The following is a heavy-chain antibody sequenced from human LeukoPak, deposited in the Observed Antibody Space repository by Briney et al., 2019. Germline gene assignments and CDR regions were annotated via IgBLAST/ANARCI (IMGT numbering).Heavy chain of an antibody. CDR1: GYSFSTTR. CDR3: ARHLYCGGDCFLGYFAL. J-gene: IGHJ2*01. Sequence: GGSLTLPWAASGYSFSTTRMSWARQAPGKGLEWVSSISSSSSYTYYADSVEGRFTISRDNARNSLYLQLNSLRAQDTAGYYCARHLYCGGDCFLGYFALSGRGTLVTVSS. CDR2: ISSSSSYT. D-gene: IGHD2-21*02. V-gene: IGHV3-21*06.